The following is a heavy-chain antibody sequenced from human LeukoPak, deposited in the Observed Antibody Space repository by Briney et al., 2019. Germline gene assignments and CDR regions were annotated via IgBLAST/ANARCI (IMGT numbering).Heavy chain of an antibody. CDR2: ISTDGSST. Sequence: PGGSLRLSCAASGFTFSRYWMHWLRQAPGKGLVWVSRISTDGSSTSYADSVKGRFTISGDNSKNTLYLQMNSLRAEDTAVYYCAKDQVDFYFDYWGQGTLVTVSS. CDR1: GFTFSRYW. V-gene: IGHV3-74*01. CDR3: AKDQVDFYFDY. D-gene: IGHD3/OR15-3a*01. J-gene: IGHJ4*02.